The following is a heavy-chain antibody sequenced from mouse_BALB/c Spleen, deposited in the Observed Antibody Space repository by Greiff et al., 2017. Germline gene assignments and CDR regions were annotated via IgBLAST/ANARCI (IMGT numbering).Heavy chain of an antibody. CDR3: ARSADGAY. Sequence: EVQLQQSGGGLVQPGGSRKLSCAASGFTFSSFGMHWVRQAPEKGLEWVAYISSGSSTIYYADTVKGRFTISRDNPKNTLFLQMTSLRSEDTAMYYCARSADGAYWGQGTLVTVSA. J-gene: IGHJ3*01. V-gene: IGHV5-17*02. CDR1: GFTFSSFG. CDR2: ISSGSSTI.